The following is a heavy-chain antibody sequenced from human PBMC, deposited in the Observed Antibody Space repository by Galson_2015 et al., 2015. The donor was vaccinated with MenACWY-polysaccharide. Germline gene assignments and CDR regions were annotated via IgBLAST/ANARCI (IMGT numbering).Heavy chain of an antibody. CDR3: AREGSRIVFHAFDI. CDR1: GSRFSNSG. Sequence: SLRLSCAASGSRFSNSGMHWVRQAPGKGLEWVAVIQYDGSNKVYAYSVKGRFTISRDNSRNTVFLEMSTLGVEDTAVYYCAREGSRIVFHAFDIWGQGTMVTVSS. V-gene: IGHV3-33*01. J-gene: IGHJ3*02. CDR2: IQYDGSNK. D-gene: IGHD2-2*01.